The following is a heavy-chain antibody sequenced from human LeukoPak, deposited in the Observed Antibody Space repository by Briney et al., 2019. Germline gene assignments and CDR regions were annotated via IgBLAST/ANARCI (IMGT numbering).Heavy chain of an antibody. CDR1: GFTFSSYA. CDR3: AKDPTFYYDSSEVDY. J-gene: IGHJ4*02. Sequence: GGSLRLSCVASGFTFSSYAMSWVRQAPGKGLAWVSAISGSGGTTYYADSVQGRFTVSRDNSKNALYLQMNSLRAEDTAVYYCAKDPTFYYDSSEVDYWGQGTLVTVSS. V-gene: IGHV3-23*01. D-gene: IGHD3-22*01. CDR2: ISGSGGTT.